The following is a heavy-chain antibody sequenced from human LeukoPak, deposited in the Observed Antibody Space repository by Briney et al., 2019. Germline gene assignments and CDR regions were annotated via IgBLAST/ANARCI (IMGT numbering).Heavy chain of an antibody. CDR1: GFTFSTYS. Sequence: GGSLRLSCAASGFTFSTYSMNWVRQAPGKGLEWVSSIDGSSTSIYYAGSVKGRFPISRDNAKNSLYLQMNSLRAEDTAVYYCAREEGKQQMEAFDYWGQGTLVTVSS. CDR3: AREEGKQQMEAFDY. V-gene: IGHV3-21*06. J-gene: IGHJ4*02. CDR2: IDGSSTSI. D-gene: IGHD6-13*01.